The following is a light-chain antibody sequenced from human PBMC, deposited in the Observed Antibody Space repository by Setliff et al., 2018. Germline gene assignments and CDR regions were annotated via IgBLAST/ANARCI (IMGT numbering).Light chain of an antibody. CDR3: AAENDNLNGYV. J-gene: IGLJ1*01. CDR1: SSDVGGYNY. Sequence: QSVLTQPPSASGSPGQSVTISCTGTSSDVGGYNYVSWYQQHPGKAPKLMIYEVSKWPSGVPDRFSGSKSGNTASLTVSGLQAEDEADYYCAAENDNLNGYVFGTGTKVTVL. CDR2: EVS. V-gene: IGLV2-8*01.